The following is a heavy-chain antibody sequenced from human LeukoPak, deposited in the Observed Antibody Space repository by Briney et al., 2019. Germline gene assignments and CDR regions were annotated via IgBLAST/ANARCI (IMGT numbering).Heavy chain of an antibody. J-gene: IGHJ3*02. D-gene: IGHD3-3*01. CDR2: ISGSGGST. Sequence: GGSLRLSCAASGFTFSSYAMRWVRQAPGKGLEWVSAISGSGGSTYYADSVKGRFTISRDNSKNTLYLQMNSLRAEDTAVYYCAKGDFWSGYSLARNAFDIWGQGTMVTVSS. CDR1: GFTFSSYA. V-gene: IGHV3-23*01. CDR3: AKGDFWSGYSLARNAFDI.